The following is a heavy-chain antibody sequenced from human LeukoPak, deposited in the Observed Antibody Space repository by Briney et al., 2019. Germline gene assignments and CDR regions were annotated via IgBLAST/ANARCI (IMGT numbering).Heavy chain of an antibody. J-gene: IGHJ4*02. V-gene: IGHV4-39*01. D-gene: IGHD3-22*01. Sequence: PSETLSLTCTVSGGSISSSSYYWGWIRQPPGKGLEWIGSIYYSGSTYYNPSFKSRVTISVDTSKNQFSLKLSSVTAADTAVYYCARLNYYDSSGYRQGFDYWGQGTLVTVSS. CDR2: IYYSGST. CDR1: GGSISSSSYY. CDR3: ARLNYYDSSGYRQGFDY.